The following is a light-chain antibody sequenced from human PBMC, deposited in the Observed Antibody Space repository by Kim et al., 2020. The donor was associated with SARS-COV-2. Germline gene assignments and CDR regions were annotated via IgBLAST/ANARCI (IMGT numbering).Light chain of an antibody. Sequence: AVQMTQSPSSLSASVGDRVTITCRASQAIRNDVGWYQQKAGKAPKLLMYAASTLHSGVPSRFSGSGSDTDFTLTITNLQPEDSATYYCLQDYIYPRAFRGGTKVDIK. CDR3: LQDYIYPRA. CDR1: QAIRND. J-gene: IGKJ4*01. CDR2: AAS. V-gene: IGKV1-6*01.